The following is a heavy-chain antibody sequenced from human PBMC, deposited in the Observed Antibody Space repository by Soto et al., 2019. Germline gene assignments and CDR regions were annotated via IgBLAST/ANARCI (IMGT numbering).Heavy chain of an antibody. Sequence: GGSLRLSCAASGFTFDDYAMHWVRQAPGKGLEWVSGISWNSGSIGYADSVKGRFTISRDNAKNSLYLQMNSLRAEDTALYYCAKAVFTILGRGGATFDYWGQGTLVTVSS. CDR2: ISWNSGSI. V-gene: IGHV3-9*01. CDR1: GFTFDDYA. D-gene: IGHD3-3*01. CDR3: AKAVFTILGRGGATFDY. J-gene: IGHJ4*02.